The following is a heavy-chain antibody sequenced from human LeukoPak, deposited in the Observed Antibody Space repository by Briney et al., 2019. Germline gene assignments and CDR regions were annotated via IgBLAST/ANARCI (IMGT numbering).Heavy chain of an antibody. Sequence: GRSLRLSCAASGFTFNSYGMHCVRQAPGKGLEWVAVISYDGPNKYYADSVKGRFTISRDNSKSMLYLQMNNLRAEDTAVYYCVRDDGTTGTTSVYNWFDPWGQGTLVTVSS. D-gene: IGHD1-1*01. CDR1: GFTFNSYG. J-gene: IGHJ5*02. CDR3: VRDDGTTGTTSVYNWFDP. CDR2: ISYDGPNK. V-gene: IGHV3-30*03.